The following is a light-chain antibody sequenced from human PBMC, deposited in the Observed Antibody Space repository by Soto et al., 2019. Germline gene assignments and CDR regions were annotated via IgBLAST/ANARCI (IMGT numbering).Light chain of an antibody. V-gene: IGKV1-17*01. J-gene: IGKJ1*01. Sequence: DIPMTQSPSSLSASVGDRVTITCRASQSIRNWLGWYQQKPGKAPNRLIYAASSLQSGVPSRFSGSGSGTEFTLTISSLQPEDFATYYCLQHSSYLWTFGQGTKVEIK. CDR3: LQHSSYLWT. CDR2: AAS. CDR1: QSIRNW.